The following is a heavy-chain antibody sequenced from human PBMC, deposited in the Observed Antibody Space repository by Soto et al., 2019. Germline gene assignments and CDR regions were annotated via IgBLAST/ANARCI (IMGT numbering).Heavy chain of an antibody. V-gene: IGHV4-61*02. J-gene: IGHJ5*02. CDR1: GGSISSGAYY. CDR2: IYTSGST. Sequence: PSETLSLTFTVSGGSISSGAYYWSWIRQPAGKGLEWIGRIYTSGSTNYNPSLKSRVTMSVDTSKNQFSLKLSSVTAADTAVYYCARDQRSRGKYSSDFNWFDPWGQGTLVTVSS. D-gene: IGHD6-19*01. CDR3: ARDQRSRGKYSSDFNWFDP.